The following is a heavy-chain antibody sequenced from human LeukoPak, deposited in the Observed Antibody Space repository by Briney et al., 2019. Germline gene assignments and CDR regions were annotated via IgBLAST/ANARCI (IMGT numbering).Heavy chain of an antibody. Sequence: PGGSLRLSCAASGFTFSSYGMHWVRQAPGKGLEWVAVISYDGSNKYYADSVKGRFTISRDNSKNTLYLQMNSLRAEDTAVYYCAKDLQGPDYWGQGTLVTVSS. J-gene: IGHJ4*02. CDR3: AKDLQGPDY. CDR1: GFTFSSYG. CDR2: ISYDGSNK. V-gene: IGHV3-30*18. D-gene: IGHD4-11*01.